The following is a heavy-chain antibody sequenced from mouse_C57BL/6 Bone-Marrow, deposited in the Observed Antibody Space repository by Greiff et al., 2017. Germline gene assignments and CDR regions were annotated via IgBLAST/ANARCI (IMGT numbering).Heavy chain of an antibody. V-gene: IGHV5-6*01. Sequence: EVMLVESGGDLVKPGGSLKLSCAASGFTFSDYGMSWVRQTPDKRLEWVATINSGGTNTYYPDSLQGRFTISRDNAMDTLYLQMSSLKSEDTALYYCARHGLLRAMDYWGQGASVTVSS. CDR2: INSGGTNT. CDR3: ARHGLLRAMDY. D-gene: IGHD1-1*01. CDR1: GFTFSDYG. J-gene: IGHJ4*01.